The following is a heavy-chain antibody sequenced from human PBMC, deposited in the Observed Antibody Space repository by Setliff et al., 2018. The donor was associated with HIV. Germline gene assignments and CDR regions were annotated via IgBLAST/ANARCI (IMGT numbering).Heavy chain of an antibody. CDR1: GYTFTSYG. Sequence: ASVKVSCKASGYTFTSYGITWVRQAPGQGLEWMGWISGYNGNTDYAQNLQGRVTMTTDTSTSTAYTELRSLRSDDTAVYYCARDPAPSSSASYFQHWGQGTPVTVSS. J-gene: IGHJ1*01. V-gene: IGHV1-18*01. D-gene: IGHD6-6*01. CDR2: ISGYNGNT. CDR3: ARDPAPSSSASYFQH.